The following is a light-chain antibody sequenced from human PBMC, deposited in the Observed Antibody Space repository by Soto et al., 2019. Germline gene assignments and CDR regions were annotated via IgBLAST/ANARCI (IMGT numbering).Light chain of an antibody. Sequence: IQMTQSPSALSASVGDRVTLTCRASESISTWLAWYQQKPGKAPKLLIYNAYNLRSGVPLRFSGSGSGTEFPLTISSPQPDNFATYYCQQYNSYWTFGQGTKVEI. CDR2: NAY. CDR1: ESISTW. V-gene: IGKV1-5*01. J-gene: IGKJ1*01. CDR3: QQYNSYWT.